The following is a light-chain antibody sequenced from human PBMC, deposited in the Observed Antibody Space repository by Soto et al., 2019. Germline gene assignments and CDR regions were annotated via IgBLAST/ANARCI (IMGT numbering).Light chain of an antibody. J-gene: IGLJ1*01. CDR2: DVS. CDR1: SSDVGGYNY. CDR3: SSYTSSGNYV. Sequence: QSALTQPASVSGSPGQSIAISCTGTSSDVGGYNYVSWYQQHPGKAPKLMIYDVSNRPSGVSNRFSGSKSGNTASLTISGRQAEDEADYYGSSYTSSGNYVFGTGTKLTVL. V-gene: IGLV2-14*03.